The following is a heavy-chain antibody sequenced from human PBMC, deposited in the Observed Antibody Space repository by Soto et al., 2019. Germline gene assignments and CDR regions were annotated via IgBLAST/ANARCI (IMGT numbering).Heavy chain of an antibody. CDR1: GYTFSNYG. V-gene: IGHV1-18*01. CDR3: ARGGMGKSYWTLDS. Sequence: ASVKVSCKASGYTFSNYGVNWVRQAPGQGLEWLGYIMAYNNNPHYAQKFVGRVTMTADTSTSTAFLELRSLTSDDTAVYYCARGGMGKSYWTLDSWGQGTQVTV. J-gene: IGHJ4*02. D-gene: IGHD1-26*01. CDR2: IMAYNNNP.